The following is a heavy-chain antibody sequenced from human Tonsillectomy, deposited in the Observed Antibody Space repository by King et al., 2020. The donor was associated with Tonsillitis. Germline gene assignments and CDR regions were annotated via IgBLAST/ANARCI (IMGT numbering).Heavy chain of an antibody. CDR3: ARDRVKYYMDV. J-gene: IGHJ6*03. CDR1: GVTFSTGVTFSSSG. V-gene: IGHV3-33*08. CDR2: IWSDGSNK. Sequence: VQLVESGGGVVQPGRSLRLSCAAPGVTFSTGVTFSSSGMHWVRQAPGKGLEWVAFIWSDGSNKYYTVSVKGRFTITRDNSKNTLYLQMNSLRGEDTAVYYCARDRVKYYMDVWGKGTTVTVSS.